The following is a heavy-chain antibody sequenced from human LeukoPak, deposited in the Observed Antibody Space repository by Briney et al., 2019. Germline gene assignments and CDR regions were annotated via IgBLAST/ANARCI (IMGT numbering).Heavy chain of an antibody. J-gene: IGHJ4*02. CDR2: IYTSGST. Sequence: SETLSLTCTVSGGSISSYYWSWIRQPAGKGLEWIGRIYTSGSTNYNPSLKSRVTISVDTSKNQFSLKLSSVTAADTAVYYCALSMVRGSYFDYWGQGTLVTVSS. CDR1: GGSISSYY. V-gene: IGHV4-4*07. D-gene: IGHD3-10*01. CDR3: ALSMVRGSYFDY.